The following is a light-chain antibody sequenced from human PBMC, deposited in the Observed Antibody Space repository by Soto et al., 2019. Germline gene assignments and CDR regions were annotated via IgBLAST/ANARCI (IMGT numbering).Light chain of an antibody. CDR3: QQLFDSPIT. CDR1: QSISSW. CDR2: KAY. J-gene: IGKJ5*01. V-gene: IGKV1-5*03. Sequence: DIQMTQSPSTLSASVGGRVTSTCRASQSISSWLAWYQQKPGKAPKLLIYKAYTLKSGVTSRFSGSGSGTEFTLTITSLQPEDFATYYCQQLFDSPITVGPGTRLEIK.